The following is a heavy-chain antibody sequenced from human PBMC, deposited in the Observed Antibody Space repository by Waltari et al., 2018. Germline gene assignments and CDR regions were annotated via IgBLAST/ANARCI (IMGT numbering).Heavy chain of an antibody. CDR1: GGSFSGYY. D-gene: IGHD3-10*01. J-gene: IGHJ6*03. V-gene: IGHV4-34*01. CDR2: INHSGST. Sequence: QVQLQQWGAGLLKPSETLSLTCAVSGGSFSGYYWSWIRQPPGKGLEWIGEINHSGSTNYNPSLKSRVTISVDTSKNQFSLKLSSVTAADTAVYYCARGVGELAAYYYYYMDVWGKGTTVTVSS. CDR3: ARGVGELAAYYYYYMDV.